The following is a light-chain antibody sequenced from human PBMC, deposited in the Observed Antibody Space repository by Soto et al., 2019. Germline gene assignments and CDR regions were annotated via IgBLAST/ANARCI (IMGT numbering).Light chain of an antibody. CDR1: SSDVGNYKY. Sequence: HSVLTQPASVSGSPGQSITISFTGTSSDVGNYKYVSWYQQHPGKAPKLMIYEVSNRPSGVSNRFSGSKSGNTASLTISGLQAEDETDYYCSAYTARSTLVFGGGTK. V-gene: IGLV2-14*01. J-gene: IGLJ3*02. CDR2: EVS. CDR3: SAYTARSTLV.